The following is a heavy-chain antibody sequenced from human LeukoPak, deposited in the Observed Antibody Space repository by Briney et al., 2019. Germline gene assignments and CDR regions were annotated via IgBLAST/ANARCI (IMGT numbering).Heavy chain of an antibody. D-gene: IGHD5-12*01. CDR2: IKSKTAGGTA. J-gene: IGHJ4*02. V-gene: IGHV3-15*01. CDR3: LSIRSGFWY. CDR1: GFTFSDAW. Sequence: GGSLRLSCAASGFTFSDAWMNWVRQAPGKGPEWVGRIKSKTAGGTADYAAPVQGRFTISRDDSKNTVFLLMNSLKTEDTAVYYCLSIRSGFWYWGQGALVTVSS.